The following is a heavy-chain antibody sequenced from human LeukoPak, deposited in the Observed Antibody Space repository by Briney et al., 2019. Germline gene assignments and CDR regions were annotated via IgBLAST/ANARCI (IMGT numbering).Heavy chain of an antibody. V-gene: IGHV1-69*05. CDR1: GGTFSSYA. CDR3: ARVGDKSIAGA. CDR2: IIPIFGTA. J-gene: IGHJ4*02. Sequence: GASVKASCKASGGTFSSYAISWVRQAPGQGLEWMGGIIPIFGTANYAQKFQGRVTITTDESTSTAYMELSSLRSEDTAVYYCARVGDKSIAGAWGQGTLVTVSS. D-gene: IGHD1-26*01.